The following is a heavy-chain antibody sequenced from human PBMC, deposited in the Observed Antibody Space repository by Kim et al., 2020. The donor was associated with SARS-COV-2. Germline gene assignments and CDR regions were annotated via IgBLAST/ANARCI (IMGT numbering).Heavy chain of an antibody. J-gene: IGHJ6*02. CDR3: ARAGYCSTTGCYLMDV. D-gene: IGHD2-2*01. V-gene: IGHV1-3*01. Sequence: ASVKVSCKASGYTFTTYTMHWVRQAPGQRLEWMGWINAGNGDTKYSRKFQDGATFTRDTSASTAYMELSSLRSEDTAVYYCARAGYCSTTGCYLMDVWGQ. CDR2: INAGNGDT. CDR1: GYTFTTYT.